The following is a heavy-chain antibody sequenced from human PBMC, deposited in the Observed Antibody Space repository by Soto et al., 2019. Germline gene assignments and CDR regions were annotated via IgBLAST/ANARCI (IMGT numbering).Heavy chain of an antibody. CDR2: IYYSGST. D-gene: IGHD6-13*01. V-gene: IGHV4-39*01. CDR1: GGSISSSSYY. J-gene: IGHJ6*03. CDR3: ARHNSSSWYFYYYYYMDV. Sequence: SETLSLTCTVSGGSISSSSYYWGWIRQPPGKGLEWIGSIYYSGSTYYNPSLKSRVTISVDTSKNQFSLKLSSVTAADTAAYYCARHNSSSWYFYYYYYMDVWGKGTTVTVSS.